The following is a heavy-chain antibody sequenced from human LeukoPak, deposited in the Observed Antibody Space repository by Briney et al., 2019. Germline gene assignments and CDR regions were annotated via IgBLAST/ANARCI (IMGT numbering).Heavy chain of an antibody. CDR1: GFTFSIYA. Sequence: TGGSLRLSCAASGFTFSIYAMSWVRQAPGKGLEWVSAISGSGGSTYYADSVKGRFTISRDNSKNTLYLQMNSLRAEDTAVYYCAKVPKPGDEYYYYYYMDVWGKGTTVTVSS. V-gene: IGHV3-23*01. D-gene: IGHD2/OR15-2a*01. CDR2: ISGSGGST. CDR3: AKVPKPGDEYYYYYYMDV. J-gene: IGHJ6*03.